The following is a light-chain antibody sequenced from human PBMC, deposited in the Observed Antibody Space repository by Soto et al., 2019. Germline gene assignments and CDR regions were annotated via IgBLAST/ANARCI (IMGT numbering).Light chain of an antibody. Sequence: EIVMTQSPATLSVSPGERATLSCRASQSVSSNLAWYQQTPGQAPRLLIYDASTRATGIPDRFSGSGSGTEFTLTISSLQYEHFAVYYCQQYNNWPWTFGQGTKVEIK. CDR2: DAS. CDR1: QSVSSN. CDR3: QQYNNWPWT. V-gene: IGKV3-15*01. J-gene: IGKJ1*01.